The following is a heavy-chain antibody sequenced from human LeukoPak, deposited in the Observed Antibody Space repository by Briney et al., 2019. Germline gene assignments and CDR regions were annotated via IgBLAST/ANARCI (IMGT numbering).Heavy chain of an antibody. CDR1: GFTFSNYA. CDR2: ISGSGGGT. J-gene: IGHJ6*02. CDR3: ASMIVVVTTTDYYYYGMDV. V-gene: IGHV3-23*01. D-gene: IGHD3-22*01. Sequence: GGSLRLSCAASGFTFSNYAMSWVRQAPGKGLEWVSAISGSGGGTYYADSVKGRFTISRDNSKNTLYLQMNSLRADDTAVYYCASMIVVVTTTDYYYYGMDVWGQGTTVTVSS.